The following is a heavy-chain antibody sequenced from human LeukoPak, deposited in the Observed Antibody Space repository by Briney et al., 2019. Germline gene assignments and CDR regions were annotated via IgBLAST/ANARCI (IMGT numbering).Heavy chain of an antibody. V-gene: IGHV4-38-2*02. CDR1: GYSISSGYY. D-gene: IGHD4-23*01. Sequence: PSETLSLTCTVSGYSISSGYYWGWIRQPPGKGLEWIGSIYHSGSTYYNPSLKSRVTISVDTSKNQFSLKLSSVTAADTAVYYCAGVVTQSLADYWGQGTLVTVSS. CDR2: IYHSGST. CDR3: AGVVTQSLADY. J-gene: IGHJ4*02.